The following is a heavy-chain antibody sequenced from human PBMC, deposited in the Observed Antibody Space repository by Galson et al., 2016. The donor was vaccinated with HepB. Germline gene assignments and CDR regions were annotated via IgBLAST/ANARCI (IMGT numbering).Heavy chain of an antibody. CDR1: GYTFSSYG. CDR2: ISANNDNT. V-gene: IGHV1-18*01. J-gene: IGHJ4*02. CDR3: ARDAGSSGYYEGELPADY. Sequence: SVKVSCKASGYTFSSYGISWVRQAPGQGLEWMGWISANNDNTIYARRLQARVIMTTDTSTSTAYMELRNPRSDDTAVYYCARDAGSSGYYEGELPADYWGQGTLVTVSS. D-gene: IGHD3-22*01.